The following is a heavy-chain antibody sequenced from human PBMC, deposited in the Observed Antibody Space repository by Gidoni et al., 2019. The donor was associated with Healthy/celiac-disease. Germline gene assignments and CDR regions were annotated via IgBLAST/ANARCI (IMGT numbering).Heavy chain of an antibody. J-gene: IGHJ4*02. D-gene: IGHD2-2*01. CDR2: ISSNGGST. Sequence: VHLVESGGGLVQPGGSLRHSCSASGCTFSSYAMHWVRQAPGKGLKYVSSISSNGGSTYYADSVKGRFTISRDNSKNTLYLQMSSLRAEDTAVYYCVKDGGELVVPAAMIKYYFDYWGQGTLVTVSS. CDR1: GCTFSSYA. CDR3: VKDGGELVVPAAMIKYYFDY. V-gene: IGHV3-64D*06.